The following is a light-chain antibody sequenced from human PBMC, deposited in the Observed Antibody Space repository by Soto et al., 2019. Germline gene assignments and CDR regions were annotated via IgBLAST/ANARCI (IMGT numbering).Light chain of an antibody. CDR3: QQYNNWPSFT. CDR1: QSVSSN. J-gene: IGKJ3*01. Sequence: DIVMTQSPATLSVSPGERATLSCRASQSVSSNLAWYQQKPGQAPRLLVYGASTRATGIPARFSGSGSGTEFILTISSLQSEDFALYHCQQYNNWPSFTFGPGTKVDIK. V-gene: IGKV3-15*01. CDR2: GAS.